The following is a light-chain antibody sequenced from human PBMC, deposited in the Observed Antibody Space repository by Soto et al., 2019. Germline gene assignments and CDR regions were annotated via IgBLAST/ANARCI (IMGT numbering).Light chain of an antibody. CDR3: SSYAGGNNLYV. J-gene: IGLJ1*01. Sequence: QSVLTQPPSASGSPGQSVTISCTGTSSDVGRYNYVSWYQQHPGKAPKLMISEVTKRPSGVPDRFSGSKSGNTASLTVSGLQAEDEADYYCSSYAGGNNLYVFGTGTQLTVL. CDR1: SSDVGRYNY. CDR2: EVT. V-gene: IGLV2-8*01.